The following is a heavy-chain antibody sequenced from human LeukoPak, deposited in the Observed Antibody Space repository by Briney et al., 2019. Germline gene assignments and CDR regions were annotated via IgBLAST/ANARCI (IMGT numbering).Heavy chain of an antibody. V-gene: IGHV3-49*04. CDR2: IRSKAYGGTT. CDR1: GFTFGDHA. D-gene: IGHD3-3*01. J-gene: IGHJ4*02. CDR3: TSENDVLRFLEWLLPTDY. Sequence: PGGSLRLSCTASGFTFGDHAMSWVRQAPGKGLEWVGFIRSKAYGGTTEYAASVKGRFTISRDDSKSIAYLQMNSLKTEDTAVYYCTSENDVLRFLEWLLPTDYWGQGTLVTVSS.